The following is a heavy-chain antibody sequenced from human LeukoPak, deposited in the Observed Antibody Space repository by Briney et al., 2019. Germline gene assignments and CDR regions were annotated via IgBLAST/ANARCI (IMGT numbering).Heavy chain of an antibody. V-gene: IGHV4-30-4*01. CDR3: ARDQGGDSGYGLDY. D-gene: IGHD3-22*01. Sequence: SETLSLTCTVSGGSISSGDYYWSWIRQPPGKGLEWIGYIYYSGSTYYNPSLKSRVTISVDTSKNQFSLKLCSVTAADTAVYYCARDQGGDSGYGLDYWGQGTLVTVSS. J-gene: IGHJ4*02. CDR2: IYYSGST. CDR1: GGSISSGDYY.